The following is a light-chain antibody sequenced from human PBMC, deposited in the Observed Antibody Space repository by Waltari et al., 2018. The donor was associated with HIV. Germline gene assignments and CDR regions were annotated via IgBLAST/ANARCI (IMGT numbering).Light chain of an antibody. CDR1: QDMCDY. CDR2: AAS. V-gene: IGKV1-27*01. CDR3: QIYSGLRRT. Sequence: DIQMTHCPSSLCGTVGDRVTITGRASQDMCDYVAWYQQKPGKIPQLLIYAASTLQSEVPSRFDGGVSGTEFNFSIRSRQSEDVGSYDWQIYSGLRRTFGPG. J-gene: IGKJ1*01.